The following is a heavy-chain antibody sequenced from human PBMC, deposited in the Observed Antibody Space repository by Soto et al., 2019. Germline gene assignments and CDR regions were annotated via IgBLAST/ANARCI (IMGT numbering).Heavy chain of an antibody. D-gene: IGHD6-13*01. CDR2: ISGSGGST. CDR1: GFTFSSYA. CDR3: AAGRHSSSWNNWFDP. Sequence: GGSLRLSCAASGFTFSSYAMSWVRQAPGKGLEWVSAISGSGGSTYYADSVKGRFTISRDNSKNTLYLQMNSLRAEDTAVYYCAAGRHSSSWNNWFDPWGQGTLVTVSS. J-gene: IGHJ5*02. V-gene: IGHV3-23*01.